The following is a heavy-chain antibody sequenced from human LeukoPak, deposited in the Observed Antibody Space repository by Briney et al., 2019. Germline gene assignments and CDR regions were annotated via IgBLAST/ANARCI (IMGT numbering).Heavy chain of an antibody. J-gene: IGHJ4*02. CDR1: GGSISSYY. CDR3: ARDGSGSYQGIDY. D-gene: IGHD1-26*01. Sequence: NPSQTLSHTCTVAGGSISSYYWSWIRQLAGKVLEWVGRIHTSGSTNYNPSLKSRVTMSVDTSKNQFSLKLSSVTAADTAVYYCARDGSGSYQGIDYWGQGTLVTVSS. CDR2: IHTSGST. V-gene: IGHV4-4*07.